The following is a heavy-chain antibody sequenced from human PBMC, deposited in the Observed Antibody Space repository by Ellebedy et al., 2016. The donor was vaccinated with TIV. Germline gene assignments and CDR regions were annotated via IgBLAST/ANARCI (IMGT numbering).Heavy chain of an antibody. J-gene: IGHJ6*03. V-gene: IGHV3-23*01. Sequence: GESLKISXAASGFTFRNFGMSWVRQAPGKGLQWVSSIRSNGVTTFYTDSVRGRFTISRDNSKNTLYLQMNSLRAEDTAVYYCAKAPDPDYYYYMDVWGKGTTVTVSS. CDR3: AKAPDPDYYYYMDV. CDR1: GFTFRNFG. CDR2: IRSNGVTT.